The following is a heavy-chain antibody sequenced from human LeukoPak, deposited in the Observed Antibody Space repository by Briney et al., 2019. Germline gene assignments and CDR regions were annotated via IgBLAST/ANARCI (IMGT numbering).Heavy chain of an antibody. J-gene: IGHJ3*02. CDR2: INPNSGGT. CDR1: GYTFTGYY. Sequence: ASVKVSCKASGYTFTGYYMHWVRLAPGQGREWMGWINPNSGGTNYAQKFQGRVTMTRDTSISTAYMELSRLRSDDTAVYYCARPLAPYYDSSGYYGDAFDIWGQGTMVTVSS. CDR3: ARPLAPYYDSSGYYGDAFDI. D-gene: IGHD3-22*01. V-gene: IGHV1-2*02.